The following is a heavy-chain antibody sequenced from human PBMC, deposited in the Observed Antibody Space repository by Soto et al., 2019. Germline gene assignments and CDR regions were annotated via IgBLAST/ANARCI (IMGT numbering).Heavy chain of an antibody. CDR3: ARHYSSAWYKVDF. V-gene: IGHV4-59*08. D-gene: IGHD6-13*01. Sequence: SETLSLTCTVSGDSMSLYYWSWIRLPPGKGLEWIGYVYYDGSTNYNPSLKGRVTMSVDTSENQFSLKLNSVTAADTAMYCCARHYSSAWYKVDFWGQGTLVTVSS. CDR2: VYYDGST. CDR1: GDSMSLYY. J-gene: IGHJ4*01.